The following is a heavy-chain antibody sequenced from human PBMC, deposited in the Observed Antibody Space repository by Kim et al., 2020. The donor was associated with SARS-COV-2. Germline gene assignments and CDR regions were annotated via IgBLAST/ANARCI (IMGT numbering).Heavy chain of an antibody. CDR3: VRSEGGDY. Sequence: GGSLRLFCVASGFSFSKSWMSWVRQAPGKGLEWVATIKPGADETFYVDSVKGRFTISRDNARNSLYLQMNSLRGEDTAMYYCVRSEGGDYWGQGTLVTVSS. CDR2: IKPGADET. J-gene: IGHJ4*02. V-gene: IGHV3-7*05. D-gene: IGHD3-16*01. CDR1: GFSFSKSW.